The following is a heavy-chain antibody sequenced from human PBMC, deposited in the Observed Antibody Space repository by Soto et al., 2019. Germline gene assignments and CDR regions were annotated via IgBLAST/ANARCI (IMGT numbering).Heavy chain of an antibody. CDR2: ISGRGGST. J-gene: IGHJ4*02. CDR1: GFTFSSYA. CDR3: AKSSWFGELLLRRHYDY. V-gene: IGHV3-23*01. D-gene: IGHD3-10*01. Sequence: GGSLRLSCAASGFTFSSYAMSWVRQAPGKGLEWVSAISGRGGSTYYADSVKGRFTISRDNSKNTPYLQMNSLRAEDTAVYYCAKSSWFGELLLRRHYDYWGQGTLVTVSS.